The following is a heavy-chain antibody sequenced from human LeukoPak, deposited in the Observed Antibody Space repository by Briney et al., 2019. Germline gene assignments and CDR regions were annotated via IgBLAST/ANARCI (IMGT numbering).Heavy chain of an antibody. CDR3: ARGGYDLNYYYYMDV. J-gene: IGHJ6*03. Sequence: PSETLSLTCAVYGGSFSGYYWSWIRQPPGKGLEWIGEINHSGSTNYNPSLKSRVTISVDTSKNQFSLKLSSVTAADTAVYYCARGGYDLNYYYYMDVWGKGTTVTVSS. CDR2: INHSGST. D-gene: IGHD5-12*01. CDR1: GGSFSGYY. V-gene: IGHV4-34*01.